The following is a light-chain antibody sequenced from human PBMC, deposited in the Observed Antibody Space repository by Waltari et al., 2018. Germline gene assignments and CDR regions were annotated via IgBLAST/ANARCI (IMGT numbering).Light chain of an antibody. J-gene: IGLJ2*01. CDR2: DVS. V-gene: IGLV2-14*03. Sequence: HSALTQPPSVSGSPGQSITISCTGPSRDVRGSNSVPCYQQHPGKAPKLMIYDVSNRPSGVSNRFSGSKSGNTASLTISGLQAEDEADYYCSSYISSSTLELFGGGTSLTVL. CDR1: SRDVRGSNS. CDR3: SSYISSSTLEL.